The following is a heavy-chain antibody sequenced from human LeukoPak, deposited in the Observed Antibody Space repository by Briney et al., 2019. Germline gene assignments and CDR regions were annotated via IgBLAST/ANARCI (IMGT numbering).Heavy chain of an antibody. V-gene: IGHV4-39*07. CDR2: IYYSGST. CDR3: ARDPINSSSRGSD. J-gene: IGHJ4*02. Sequence: PSETLSLTCTVSGGSISSSSYYWGWIRQPPGKGLEWIGSIYYSGSTYYNPSLKSRVTISVDTSKNQFSLKLSSVTAADTAVYYCARDPINSSSRGSDWGQGTLVTVSS. CDR1: GGSISSSSYY. D-gene: IGHD6-13*01.